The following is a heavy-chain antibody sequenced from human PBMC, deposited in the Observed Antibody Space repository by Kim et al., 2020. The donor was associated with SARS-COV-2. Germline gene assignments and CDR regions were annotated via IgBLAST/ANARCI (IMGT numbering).Heavy chain of an antibody. CDR3: ASRHRGYSGYDLFDY. D-gene: IGHD5-12*01. Sequence: GESLKISCKGSGYSFTSYWIGWVRQMPGKGLEWMGIIYPGDSDTRYSPSFQGQVTISADKSISTAYLQWSSLKASDTAMYYCASRHRGYSGYDLFDYWGQGTLVTVSS. CDR1: GYSFTSYW. J-gene: IGHJ4*02. V-gene: IGHV5-51*01. CDR2: IYPGDSDT.